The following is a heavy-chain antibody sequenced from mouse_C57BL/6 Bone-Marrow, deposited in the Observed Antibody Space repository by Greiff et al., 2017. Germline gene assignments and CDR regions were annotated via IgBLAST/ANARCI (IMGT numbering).Heavy chain of an antibody. CDR1: GYTFTDSY. Sequence: EVQLQQSGPELVKPGASVKISCKASGYTFTDSYMNWVKQSHGTSLEWIGDINPNNGGTRYNQKFKGKDTLTVDESSSTAYMELRSRTSEDSAVYYCVTTVVAYFDYWGQGTTLTVSS. CDR2: INPNNGGT. CDR3: VTTVVAYFDY. V-gene: IGHV1-26*01. J-gene: IGHJ2*01. D-gene: IGHD1-1*01.